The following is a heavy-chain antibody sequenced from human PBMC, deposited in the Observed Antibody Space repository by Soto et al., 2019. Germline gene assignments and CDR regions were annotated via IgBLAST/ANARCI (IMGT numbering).Heavy chain of an antibody. Sequence: SETLSLTCTVSGGSISSSSYYWGWIRQPPGKGLEWIGSIYYSGSTYYNPSLKSRVTISVDTSKNQFSLRMSSVTAADTAVYYCARSHSSSSEYNWFDPWVQGTLVTVSS. CDR1: GGSISSSSYY. J-gene: IGHJ5*02. CDR3: ARSHSSSSEYNWFDP. CDR2: IYYSGST. D-gene: IGHD6-6*01. V-gene: IGHV4-39*07.